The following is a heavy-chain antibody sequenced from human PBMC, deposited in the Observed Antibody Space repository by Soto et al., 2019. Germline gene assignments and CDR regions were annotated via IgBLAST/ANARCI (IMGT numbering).Heavy chain of an antibody. CDR2: IIPILGIA. Sequence: QVQLVQSGAEVKKPGSSVKVSCKASGGTFSSYTISWERQAPGQGLEWMGRIIPILGIANYAQKFQGRVTITADKSTSTAYMELSSLRSEDTAVYYCASLATADTLDYWGQGTLVTVSS. J-gene: IGHJ4*02. D-gene: IGHD6-13*01. CDR1: GGTFSSYT. CDR3: ASLATADTLDY. V-gene: IGHV1-69*02.